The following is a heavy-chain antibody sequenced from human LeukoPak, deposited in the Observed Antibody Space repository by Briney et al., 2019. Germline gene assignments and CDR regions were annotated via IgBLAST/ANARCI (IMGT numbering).Heavy chain of an antibody. V-gene: IGHV1-8*01. CDR2: MNPNSGNT. D-gene: IGHD3-3*01. CDR1: GYTFTSYD. J-gene: IGHJ4*02. CDR3: ARGHRSDFWSGYPPLGY. Sequence: ASVKVSCKASGYTFTSYDINWVRQATGQGLEWMGWMNPNSGNTGYAQKFQGRVTMTRNTSISTAYMELSSLRSEDTAVYYCARGHRSDFWSGYPPLGYWGQGTLVTVSS.